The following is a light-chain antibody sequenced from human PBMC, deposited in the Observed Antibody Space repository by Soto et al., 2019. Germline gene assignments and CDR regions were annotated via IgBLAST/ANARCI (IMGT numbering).Light chain of an antibody. CDR3: QQYGTSPFT. J-gene: IGKJ3*01. V-gene: IGKV3-20*01. CDR1: QSVRSSY. Sequence: EIVLTQSPGTLSLSPGEGATLSCRASQSVRSSYLAWYQQKPGQAPRLLIYGATSRLSGIPDRFSGSGSGTDFTLTISRLEPEDFAVYYCQQYGTSPFTVGPGTKVDIK. CDR2: GAT.